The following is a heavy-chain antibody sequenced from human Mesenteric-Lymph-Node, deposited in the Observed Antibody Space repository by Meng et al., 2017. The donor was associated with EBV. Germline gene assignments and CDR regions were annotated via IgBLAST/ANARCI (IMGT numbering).Heavy chain of an antibody. CDR3: ARGCRFDYYGSLPLFGY. CDR1: GGSFSGYY. V-gene: IGHV4-34*01. D-gene: IGHD3-10*01. CDR2: INHSGST. J-gene: IGHJ4*02. Sequence: QVLLQQWGAGMLKTSETLSLTCAVYGGSFSGYYWSWIRQPPGKGLEWIGEINHSGSTNYNPSLKSRVTISVDTSKNQFSLKLNSVTAADTAVYYCARGCRFDYYGSLPLFGYWGQGTLVTVSS.